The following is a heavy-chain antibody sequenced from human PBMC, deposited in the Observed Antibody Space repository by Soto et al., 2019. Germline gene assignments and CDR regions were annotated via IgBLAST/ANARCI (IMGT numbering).Heavy chain of an antibody. D-gene: IGHD4-17*01. Sequence: EVQLLESGGGLVQPGGSLRLSCAASGFTSSSYAMSWVRQAPGKGLEWVSAISGSGGSTYYADSVKGRFTISRDNSKNTLYLQMNSLRAEDTAVYYCAKFQAQIHYYGDYENWFDPWGQGTLVTVSS. CDR2: ISGSGGST. J-gene: IGHJ5*02. CDR3: AKFQAQIHYYGDYENWFDP. V-gene: IGHV3-23*01. CDR1: GFTSSSYA.